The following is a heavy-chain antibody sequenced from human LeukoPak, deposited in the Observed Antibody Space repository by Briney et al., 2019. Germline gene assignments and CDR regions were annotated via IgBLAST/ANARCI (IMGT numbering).Heavy chain of an antibody. V-gene: IGHV4-59*12. Sequence: SETLSLTCTVSGGSISSYYWSWIRQPPGKGLEWIGYIYYSGSTYYNPSLKSRVTISVDTSKNQFSLKLSSVTAADTAVYYCARVTDSGWYYFDYWGQGTLVTVSS. D-gene: IGHD6-19*01. CDR1: GGSISSYY. CDR2: IYYSGST. J-gene: IGHJ4*02. CDR3: ARVTDSGWYYFDY.